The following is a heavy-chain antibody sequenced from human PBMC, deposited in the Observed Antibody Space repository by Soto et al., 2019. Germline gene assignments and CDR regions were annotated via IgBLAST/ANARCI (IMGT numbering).Heavy chain of an antibody. V-gene: IGHV1-69*13. Sequence: SVKVSCKASGGTFSSYAISWVRQAPGQGLEWMGGIIPIFGTANYAQKFQGRVTITADESTSTAYMELSSLRSDDTAVYYCGRSSSMLGAGWSDSWGRGTLVTVSS. CDR3: GRSSSMLGAGWSDS. CDR1: GGTFSSYA. CDR2: IIPIFGTA. J-gene: IGHJ5*01. D-gene: IGHD2-8*01.